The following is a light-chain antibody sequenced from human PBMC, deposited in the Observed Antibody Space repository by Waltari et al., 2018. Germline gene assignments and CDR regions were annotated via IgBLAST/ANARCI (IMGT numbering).Light chain of an antibody. Sequence: QSALTQPRSVSGSPGQSVTISCNGTGSDIGGSDYVSWYHQHPGKAPKLVIDDVTKRPSSVPDRVSGAKSGTSASLNVSRLQADDEADYYCCSFAGTWVFGGGTKLTVL. J-gene: IGLJ3*02. CDR3: CSFAGTWV. V-gene: IGLV2-11*01. CDR1: GSDIGGSDY. CDR2: DVT.